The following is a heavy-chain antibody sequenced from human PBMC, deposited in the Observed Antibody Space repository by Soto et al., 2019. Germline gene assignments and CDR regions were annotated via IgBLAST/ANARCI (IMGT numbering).Heavy chain of an antibody. CDR2: ISISSRTI. CDR3: ARDNGIAGSFDP. V-gene: IGHV3-48*02. Sequence: LRLSCAASGFTFRSYSMNWVRQPPGKGLEWVSYISISSRTIYYADSVKGRFTISRDDAKNSLYLQMNSLRDEDTSVYYCARDNGIAGSFDPWGQGTLVTVSS. CDR1: GFTFRSYS. D-gene: IGHD6-13*01. J-gene: IGHJ5*02.